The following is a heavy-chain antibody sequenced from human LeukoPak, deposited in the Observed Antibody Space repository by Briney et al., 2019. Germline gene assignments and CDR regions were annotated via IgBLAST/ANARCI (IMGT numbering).Heavy chain of an antibody. D-gene: IGHD3-22*01. CDR1: GYTFTSYG. CDR3: ARRHYYDSSARPLDY. J-gene: IGHJ4*02. CDR2: ISAYNGNT. Sequence: ASVKFSCKASGYTFTSYGISWVRQAPGQGLEWMGWISAYNGNTNYAQKLQGRVTMTTDTSTSTAYMELKSLRSDDTAVYYCARRHYYDSSARPLDYWGQGTLVTVSS. V-gene: IGHV1-18*01.